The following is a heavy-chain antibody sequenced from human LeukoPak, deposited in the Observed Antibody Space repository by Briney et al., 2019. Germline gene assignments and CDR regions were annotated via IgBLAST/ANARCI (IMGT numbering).Heavy chain of an antibody. CDR1: GFTVSGNY. J-gene: IGHJ4*02. Sequence: GGSLRLSCAASGFTVSGNYMSWVRQAAGKGLEWVSVIYGSSRTYYADSVKGRFTISRDNSKNTVYLQMDSLRAEDTAVYYCARDRADGYNYGDYFDNWGQGTLVTVSS. V-gene: IGHV3-66*01. CDR2: IYGSSRT. CDR3: ARDRADGYNYGDYFDN. D-gene: IGHD5-18*01.